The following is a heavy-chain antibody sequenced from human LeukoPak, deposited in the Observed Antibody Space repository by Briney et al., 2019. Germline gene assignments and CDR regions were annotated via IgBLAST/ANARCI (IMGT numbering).Heavy chain of an antibody. D-gene: IGHD1-26*01. J-gene: IGHJ1*01. V-gene: IGHV1-18*01. CDR3: ARDHIVGATSSVYFQH. CDR1: GYTFTTYG. Sequence: ASVKVSCKASGYTFTTYGISWVRQAPGQGLEWMGWIGAYNGKTNYAQKVQGRVTMTTDTSTSTAYMELRSLRSDDTAVYYCARDHIVGATSSVYFQHWGQGTLVTVSP. CDR2: IGAYNGKT.